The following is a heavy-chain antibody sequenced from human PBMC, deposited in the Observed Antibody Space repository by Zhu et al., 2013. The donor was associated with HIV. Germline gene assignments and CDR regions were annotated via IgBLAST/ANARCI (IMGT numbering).Heavy chain of an antibody. CDR3: ASFGMQEYSSFYYYYGMDV. Sequence: QVQLVQSGAEVKKPGASVKVSCKASGYTFTSYDINWVRQATGQGLEWMGWMNPNSGNTGYAQKFQGRVTMTRNTSISTAYMELSSLRSEDTAVYYCASFGMQEYSSFYYYYGMDVWGQGTTVTVSS. D-gene: IGHD6-6*01. V-gene: IGHV1-8*01. CDR2: MNPNSGNT. CDR1: GYTFTSYD. J-gene: IGHJ6*02.